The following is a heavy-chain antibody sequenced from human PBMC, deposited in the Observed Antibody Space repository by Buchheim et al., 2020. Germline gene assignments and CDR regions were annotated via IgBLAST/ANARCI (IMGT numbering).Heavy chain of an antibody. CDR2: INHSGST. Sequence: QVQLQQWGAGLLKPSETLSLTCAVYGGSFSGYYWSWIRQPPGKGLEWIGEINHSGSTNYNPSLKSRVTISVDTSKNQFSLKLSSVTAADTAVYYCARCRVNWKGDYYYGIDVWGQGTT. CDR1: GGSFSGYY. D-gene: IGHD1-20*01. J-gene: IGHJ6*02. V-gene: IGHV4-34*01. CDR3: ARCRVNWKGDYYYGIDV.